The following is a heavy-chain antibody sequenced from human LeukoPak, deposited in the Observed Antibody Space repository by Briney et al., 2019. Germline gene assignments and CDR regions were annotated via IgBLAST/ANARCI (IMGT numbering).Heavy chain of an antibody. J-gene: IGHJ3*02. CDR1: GFTFSHFW. Sequence: GGSLRLSCAASGFTFSHFWMSWVRQAPGKGLEWVAVISYDGSNKYYADSVKGRFTISRDNSKNTLYLQMNSLRAEDTAVYYCAREGAEDYGGVFDIWGQGTMVTVSS. D-gene: IGHD3-16*01. CDR2: ISYDGSNK. V-gene: IGHV3-30*03. CDR3: AREGAEDYGGVFDI.